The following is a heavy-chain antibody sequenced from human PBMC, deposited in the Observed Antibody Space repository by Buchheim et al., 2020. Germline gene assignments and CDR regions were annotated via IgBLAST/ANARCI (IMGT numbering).Heavy chain of an antibody. CDR1: GFSFSSYA. CDR2: IWYDGSNK. V-gene: IGHV3-33*01. CDR3: ARGSGYYGMVADF. Sequence: QVQLVNSGGGVVQPGRSLRLSCGASGFSFSSYAMHWVRQAPGKGLEWVALIWYDGSNKYYVDSVKGGFTISRDNSKNMLYLQMNSLRAEDTAIYYCARGSGYYGMVADFWGQGTL. D-gene: IGHD2-8*01. J-gene: IGHJ4*02.